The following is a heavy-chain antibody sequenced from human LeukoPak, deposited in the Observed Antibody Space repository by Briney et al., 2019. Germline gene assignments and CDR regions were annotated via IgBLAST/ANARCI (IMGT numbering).Heavy chain of an antibody. D-gene: IGHD5-18*01. CDR1: GGSIISFY. Sequence: SSETVSLTCTVAGGSIISFYWGWIRQPPGKGLVCIGYIYYTRNTNYIPSLKTRVAISVDTFNNQISLKLSSVTAADTAVYYCAMSEYSYDYGAFDIWGQGTMVTVSS. CDR2: IYYTRNT. V-gene: IGHV4-59*01. CDR3: AMSEYSYDYGAFDI. J-gene: IGHJ3*02.